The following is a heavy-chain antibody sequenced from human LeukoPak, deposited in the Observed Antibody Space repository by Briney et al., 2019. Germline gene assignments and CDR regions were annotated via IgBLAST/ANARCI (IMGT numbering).Heavy chain of an antibody. CDR2: IIPIFGTA. Sequence: SVKVSCKASGGTFSSYAISWVRQAPGQGLEWMGGIIPIFGTANYAQKFQGRVTMTRDTSISTAYMELSRLRSDDTAVYYCARGYLEWVPNVDINGMDVWGQGTTVTVSS. D-gene: IGHD2-2*03. J-gene: IGHJ6*02. CDR1: GGTFSSYA. CDR3: ARGYLEWVPNVDINGMDV. V-gene: IGHV1-69*05.